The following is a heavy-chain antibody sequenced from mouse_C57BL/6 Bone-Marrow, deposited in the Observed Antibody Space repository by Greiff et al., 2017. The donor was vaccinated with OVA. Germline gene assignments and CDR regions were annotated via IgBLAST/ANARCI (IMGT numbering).Heavy chain of an antibody. J-gene: IGHJ1*03. CDR3: ARWYYGSSYDYWYFDV. D-gene: IGHD1-1*01. CDR2: INPNYGTT. V-gene: IGHV1-39*01. Sequence: EVQLQQSGPELVKPGASVKISCKASGYSFTDYNMNWVKQSNGKSLEWIGVINPNYGTTSYNQKFKGKATLTVDQSSSTAYMQLNSLTSEDSAVYYCARWYYGSSYDYWYFDVWGTGTTVTVSS. CDR1: GYSFTDYN.